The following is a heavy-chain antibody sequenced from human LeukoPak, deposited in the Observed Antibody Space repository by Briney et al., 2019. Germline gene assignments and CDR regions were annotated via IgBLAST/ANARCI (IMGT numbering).Heavy chain of an antibody. CDR2: ISGSGDTT. V-gene: IGHV3-23*01. CDR1: GFTFSSHG. D-gene: IGHD5-24*01. CDR3: AKDDAWLQYNY. J-gene: IGHJ4*02. Sequence: GGSLRLSCAASGFTFSSHGMNWVRQAPGKGLEWVSGISGSGDTTYYADSVKGRFTISRDNSKNTLYLQMNSLRVEDTAVFYCAKDDAWLQYNYWGQGTLVTVSS.